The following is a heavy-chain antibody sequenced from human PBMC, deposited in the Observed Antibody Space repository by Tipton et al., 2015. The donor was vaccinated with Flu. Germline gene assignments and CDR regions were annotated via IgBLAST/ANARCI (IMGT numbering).Heavy chain of an antibody. CDR3: ARDRVFQH. Sequence: GLVKPSETLSLSCAVSGVSMSNYYWSWIRQPPGKGLEWIGYIFYSGDTNYNPSLKSRVTISVDTSKNQFSLKLRSVTAADTAVYYCARDRVFQHWGQGTLVTVSS. J-gene: IGHJ1*01. V-gene: IGHV4-59*13. D-gene: IGHD3-10*01. CDR1: GVSMSNYY. CDR2: IFYSGDT.